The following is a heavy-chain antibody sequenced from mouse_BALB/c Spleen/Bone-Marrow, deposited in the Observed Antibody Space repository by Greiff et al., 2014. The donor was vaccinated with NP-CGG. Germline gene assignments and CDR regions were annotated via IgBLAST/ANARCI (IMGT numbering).Heavy chain of an antibody. CDR2: IWSDGRT. D-gene: IGHD1-1*01. J-gene: IGHJ4*01. Sequence: VQLQQSGPGLVAPSQTLSITCTISGFSLTSYGVHWVRQPPGKGLEWLVVIWSDGRTTYNSALKTRLIISKDNSKSQFFLKMNRLQTDDTAMYYCARHYGSSLYAMDYWGQGTSVTVSS. CDR1: GFSLTSYG. CDR3: ARHYGSSLYAMDY. V-gene: IGHV2-6-1*01.